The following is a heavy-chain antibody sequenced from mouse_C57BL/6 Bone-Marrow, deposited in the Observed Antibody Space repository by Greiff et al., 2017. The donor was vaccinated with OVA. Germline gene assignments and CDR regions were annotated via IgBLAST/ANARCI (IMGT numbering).Heavy chain of an antibody. J-gene: IGHJ2*01. CDR2: INPSNGGT. CDR3: ARGGGSSGFPYDFDY. V-gene: IGHV1-53*01. D-gene: IGHD3-2*02. CDR1: GYTFTSYW. Sequence: QVQLQQPGTELVKPGASVKLSCKASGYTFTSYWMHWVKQRPGQGLEWIGNINPSNGGTKYNEKFKSKATLTVDKSSSTAYMQLSSLTSEDSAVYYCARGGGSSGFPYDFDYWGQGTTLTVSS.